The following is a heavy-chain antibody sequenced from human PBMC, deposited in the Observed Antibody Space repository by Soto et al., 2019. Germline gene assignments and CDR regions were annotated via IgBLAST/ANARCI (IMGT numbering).Heavy chain of an antibody. CDR1: GGTFSSYA. J-gene: IGHJ4*02. Sequence: SVKVSCKASGGTFSSYAISWVRQAPGQGLEWMGGIIPIFGTANYAQKFQGRVTITADESTSTAYMELSSLRSEDTAVYYCARDPMAVADNAGYWGQGTLVTVSS. V-gene: IGHV1-69*13. CDR3: ARDPMAVADNAGY. CDR2: IIPIFGTA. D-gene: IGHD6-19*01.